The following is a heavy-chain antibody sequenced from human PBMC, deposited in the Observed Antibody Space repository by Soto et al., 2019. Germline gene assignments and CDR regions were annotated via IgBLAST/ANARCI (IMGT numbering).Heavy chain of an antibody. V-gene: IGHV3-23*01. Sequence: EVQLSESGGGLVQPGGSLRLSCAASGFTFSSYAMSWVRQAPGKGLEWVSAISGSGGSTYYADSVKGRFTISRDKSKNTLQLQMNSLRAEDTAVYYCAKDLSDTYYYGMDVWGQGTTVTVSS. J-gene: IGHJ6*02. D-gene: IGHD3-9*01. CDR1: GFTFSSYA. CDR3: AKDLSDTYYYGMDV. CDR2: ISGSGGST.